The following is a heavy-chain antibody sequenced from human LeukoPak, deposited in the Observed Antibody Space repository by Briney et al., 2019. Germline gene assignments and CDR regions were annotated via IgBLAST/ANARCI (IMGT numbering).Heavy chain of an antibody. V-gene: IGHV4-59*11. CDR1: CGSISSHY. D-gene: IGHD6-13*01. CDR2: IYHSGST. CDR3: ATGSSSWYQAN. J-gene: IGHJ4*02. Sequence: SETLSLTCNVSCGSISSHYWSWIRQPPGKGLEWIGYIYHSGSTNYNASLKSRVTISVDTSKNQFSLKLSSVTAADTAVYYCATGSSSWYQANWGQGTLVTVSS.